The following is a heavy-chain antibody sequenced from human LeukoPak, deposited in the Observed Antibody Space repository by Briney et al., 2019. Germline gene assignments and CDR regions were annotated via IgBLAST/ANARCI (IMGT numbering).Heavy chain of an antibody. J-gene: IGHJ4*02. CDR3: ARTRYRSGWYPFDY. Sequence: ASVKVSCKASGYTFTTYGIAWVRQAPGQGVEWIGWISAYNGNTNYAENLQGRVTMSTDTSTSAAYMELRSLRSDDTAVYYCARTRYRSGWYPFDYWGQGPQVTVSS. CDR1: GYTFTTYG. CDR2: ISAYNGNT. D-gene: IGHD6-19*01. V-gene: IGHV1-18*04.